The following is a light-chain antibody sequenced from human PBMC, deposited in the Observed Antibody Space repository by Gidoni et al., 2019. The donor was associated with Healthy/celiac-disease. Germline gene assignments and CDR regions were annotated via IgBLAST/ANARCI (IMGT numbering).Light chain of an antibody. CDR3: QSYDSSLSHVV. J-gene: IGLJ2*01. CDR1: SPNIGAGYD. CDR2: GHS. V-gene: IGLV1-40*01. Sequence: QSVLPQPPSVSGAPGQRVTISGTGSSPNIGAGYDVHWYQPLPGTAHKLLIYGHSNRPSGVPDRFSGSKSGTSASLSITGLQAEDEADYYCQSYDSSLSHVVFGGGPKLTVL.